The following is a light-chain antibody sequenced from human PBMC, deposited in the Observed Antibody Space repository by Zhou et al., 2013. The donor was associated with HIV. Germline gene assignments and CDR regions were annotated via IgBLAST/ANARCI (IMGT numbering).Light chain of an antibody. CDR1: QSITNY. CDR2: KAS. V-gene: IGKV1-5*03. J-gene: IGKJ1*01. Sequence: IQVTQSPSSLSASVGDRVTITCRASQSITNYLNWYQQKPGKAPKLLIYKASYLETGVPPRFSGSGSGTEFTLSISSLQPDDFATYYCQQYNSLWTFGQGTKVEIK. CDR3: QQYNSLWT.